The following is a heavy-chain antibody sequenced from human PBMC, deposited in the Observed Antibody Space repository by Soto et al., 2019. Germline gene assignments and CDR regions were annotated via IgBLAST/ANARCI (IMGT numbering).Heavy chain of an antibody. CDR3: ARADYYDSYSYYFLPSDFDF. Sequence: SETLSLTCTVSGGSISSDRYFWAWIRQPPGKGLEWIGGLFYSGSTYYNPSLKSRGTISVDMSVDMSKNRFSLKLNSVSAADTAIYFCARADYYDSYSYYFLPSDFDFWGQGTLVTVSS. V-gene: IGHV4-39*01. D-gene: IGHD3-22*01. CDR2: LFYSGST. J-gene: IGHJ4*02. CDR1: GGSISSDRYF.